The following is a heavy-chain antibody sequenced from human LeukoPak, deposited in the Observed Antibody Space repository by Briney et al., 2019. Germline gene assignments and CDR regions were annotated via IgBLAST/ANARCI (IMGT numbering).Heavy chain of an antibody. D-gene: IGHD1-26*01. J-gene: IGHJ4*02. CDR2: LYSGGAT. CDR1: GFTVSFNY. V-gene: IGHV3-53*01. Sequence: GWSLRLSCAASGFTVSFNYMAWVRQAPGKELQWVSILYSGGATYYADSVKGRFTISRDNSKNTLYLQMSSLRAEDTAVYFCARHRGSSLFVDYWGQGTLVTVSS. CDR3: ARHRGSSLFVDY.